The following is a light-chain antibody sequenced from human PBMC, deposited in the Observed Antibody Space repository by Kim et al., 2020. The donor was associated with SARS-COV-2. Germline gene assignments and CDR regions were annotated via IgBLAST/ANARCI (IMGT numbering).Light chain of an antibody. Sequence: ASVGDRFNITCQASQDINKYLNWYKQKPGKAPQLLIYGASDLETVVPSRFSGSGSGTDFTFTTTSLQPEDIATYYCQQYDNLPITFGQGTRLEIK. CDR1: QDINKY. CDR3: QQYDNLPIT. J-gene: IGKJ5*01. V-gene: IGKV1-33*01. CDR2: GAS.